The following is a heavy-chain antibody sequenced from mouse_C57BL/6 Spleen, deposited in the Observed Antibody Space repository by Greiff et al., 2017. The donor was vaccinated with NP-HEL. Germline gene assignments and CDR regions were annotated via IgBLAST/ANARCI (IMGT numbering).Heavy chain of an antibody. J-gene: IGHJ2*01. CDR2: IHPNSGST. D-gene: IGHD2-12*01. CDR3: SSDSNDVLDY. V-gene: IGHV1-64*01. Sequence: QVQLQQPGAELVKPGASVKLSCKASGYTFTSYWMNWVKQRPGQGLEWIGMIHPNSGSTNYNEKFKSKATLTVDKSSSTAYMQIGSLTSEDSEVYDCSSDSNDVLDYWGKGTTLTVSS. CDR1: GYTFTSYW.